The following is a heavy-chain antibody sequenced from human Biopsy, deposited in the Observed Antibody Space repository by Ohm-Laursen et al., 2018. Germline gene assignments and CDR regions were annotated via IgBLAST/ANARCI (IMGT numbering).Heavy chain of an antibody. J-gene: IGHJ6*02. CDR1: GFTFSDYY. CDR3: ARELGNGMDV. CDR2: ITNTGRTV. Sequence: SLRLSCTASGFTFSDYYMNWIRQAPGKGLEWVSFITNTGRTVYADSVKGRFPISRDNADNSLHLQMKSLRAEDTAVYYCARELGNGMDVWGQGTPVTVSS. V-gene: IGHV3-11*01.